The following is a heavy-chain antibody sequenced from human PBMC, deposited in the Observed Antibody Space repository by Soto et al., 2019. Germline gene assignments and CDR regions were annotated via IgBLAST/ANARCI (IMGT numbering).Heavy chain of an antibody. J-gene: IGHJ3*02. D-gene: IGHD3-22*01. CDR2: IYSGGIT. CDR1: GFTVSSNY. CDR3: AIAGYYYDSSGYYAFDI. Sequence: GGSLRLSCAASGFTVSSNYMSWVRQAPGKGLEWVSVIYSGGITYYADSVKCRLTISRHISKNTLYIQMNRLRAEDTAVYYCAIAGYYYDSSGYYAFDIWGQGTMVTVSS. V-gene: IGHV3-66*01.